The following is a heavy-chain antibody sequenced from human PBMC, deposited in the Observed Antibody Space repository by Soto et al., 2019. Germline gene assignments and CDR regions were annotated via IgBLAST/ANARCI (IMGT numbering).Heavy chain of an antibody. V-gene: IGHV3-33*01. CDR2: IWYDGSNK. CDR1: GFTFSSYG. Sequence: QVQLVESGGGVVQPGRSLRLSCAASGFTFSSYGMHWVRQAPGKGLEWVAVIWYDGSNKYYADSVKGRFTISRDNSKNTLYLQMNSPRAEDTAVYYCARDQPLLWFGEPSHFDYWGQGTLVTVSS. CDR3: ARDQPLLWFGEPSHFDY. J-gene: IGHJ4*02. D-gene: IGHD3-10*01.